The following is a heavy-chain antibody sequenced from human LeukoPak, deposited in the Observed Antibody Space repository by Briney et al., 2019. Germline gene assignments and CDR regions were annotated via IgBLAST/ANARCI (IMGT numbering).Heavy chain of an antibody. CDR1: GYTFTTYN. D-gene: IGHD3-22*01. CDR3: ASLKNYYDSSGYLVADAFDI. CDR2: ISGYNGNT. J-gene: IGHJ3*02. Sequence: ASVKVSCKASGYTFTTYNINWVRQAPGQGLEWMGWISGYNGNTNYAQKLQGRVTMTTDTSTSTAYMELRSLKSDDTAVYYCASLKNYYDSSGYLVADAFDIWGQGTMVTVSS. V-gene: IGHV1-18*01.